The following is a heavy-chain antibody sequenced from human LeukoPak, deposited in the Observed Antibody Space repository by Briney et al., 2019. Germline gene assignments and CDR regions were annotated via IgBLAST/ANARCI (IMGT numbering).Heavy chain of an antibody. V-gene: IGHV1-2*02. CDR2: INPNSGGT. Sequence: ASVNVSCKASGYTFTCYYMHWVRQAPGQGLEWMGWINPNSGGTNYAQKFQGRVTMTRDTSISTAYMELSRLRSDDTAVYYCAREGHDGSYLLDYWGQGTLVTVSS. CDR1: GYTFTCYY. CDR3: AREGHDGSYLLDY. D-gene: IGHD1-26*01. J-gene: IGHJ4*02.